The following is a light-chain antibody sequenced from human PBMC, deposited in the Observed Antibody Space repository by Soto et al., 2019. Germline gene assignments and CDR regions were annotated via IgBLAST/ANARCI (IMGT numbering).Light chain of an antibody. V-gene: IGKV1-39*01. CDR3: QQSYGSPWT. CDR2: AAS. J-gene: IGKJ1*01. CDR1: QSISSY. Sequence: DIQMTQSPSSLSASVGDRVTITCRASQSISSYLNWYQHKPGKAPKLLIYAASSLQSGVPSRFSGSGSGTDFTLTISSLQPEDFATYFCQQSYGSPWTFGQGTRWIS.